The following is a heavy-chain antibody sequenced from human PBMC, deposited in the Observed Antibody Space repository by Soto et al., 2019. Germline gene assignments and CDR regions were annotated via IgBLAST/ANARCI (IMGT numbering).Heavy chain of an antibody. CDR3: ARTDLSITIFGVVITNHFDY. V-gene: IGHV3-7*03. CDR2: IKQDGSEK. J-gene: IGHJ4*02. D-gene: IGHD3-3*01. Sequence: LRLSCAASGFTLSSYWMSWVRQAPGKGLEWVANIKQDGSEKYYVDSVKGRFTISRDNAKNSLYLQMNSLRAEDTAVYYCARTDLSITIFGVVITNHFDYWGQGTLVTVSS. CDR1: GFTLSSYW.